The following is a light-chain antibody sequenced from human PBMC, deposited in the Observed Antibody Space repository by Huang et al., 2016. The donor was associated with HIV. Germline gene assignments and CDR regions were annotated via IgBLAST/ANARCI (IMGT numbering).Light chain of an antibody. CDR1: QAIGTY. Sequence: IQLTQSPTSLSASVGDRVTIACRASQAIGTYLNWFQQKPGRAPKLLIYDVSALRTGIPSRFIGSGSGTEFTLTIRGLQFDDFATYFCQQSYSALISFGQGTRLEIK. V-gene: IGKV1-39*01. J-gene: IGKJ5*01. CDR3: QQSYSALIS. CDR2: DVS.